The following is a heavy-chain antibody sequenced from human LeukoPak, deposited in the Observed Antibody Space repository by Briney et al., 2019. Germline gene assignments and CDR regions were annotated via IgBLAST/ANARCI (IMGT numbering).Heavy chain of an antibody. Sequence: SGTLSLTCAVPGGSISSSNWWSWIRRPPGKGLEWIGSMYYRGSTYHNPSLKSRVTISVDTSKNQFSLKLSSVTAADTAVYYCATTTIRLGYWGQGTLVTVSS. D-gene: IGHD1-26*01. J-gene: IGHJ4*02. V-gene: IGHV4-4*02. CDR3: ATTTIRLGY. CDR2: MYYRGST. CDR1: GGSISSSNW.